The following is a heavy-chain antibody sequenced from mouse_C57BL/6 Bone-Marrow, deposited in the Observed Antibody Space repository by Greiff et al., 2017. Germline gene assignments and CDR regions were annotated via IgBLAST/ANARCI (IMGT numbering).Heavy chain of an antibody. Sequence: QVQLQQPGAELVRPGTSVKLSCTASGYTFTSYWMHWVKQRPGQGLEWIGVIDPSDSYTNSNQKFKGKATLTVDTSSSTAYMQLSSLTSEDSAVYYCARSGNYYGSSYWYFDVWGTGTTVTVSS. CDR2: IDPSDSYT. J-gene: IGHJ1*03. CDR1: GYTFTSYW. D-gene: IGHD1-1*01. CDR3: ARSGNYYGSSYWYFDV. V-gene: IGHV1-59*01.